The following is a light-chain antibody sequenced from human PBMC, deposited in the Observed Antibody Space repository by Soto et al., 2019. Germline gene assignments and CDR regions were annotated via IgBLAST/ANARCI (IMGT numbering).Light chain of an antibody. CDR2: DVS. CDR3: SSYTTGGSYV. CDR1: SSDVGGYNS. Sequence: QSALTQPASVSGSPGLSIAISCTGTSSDVGGYNSVSWYQQHPGKAPKLMIYDVSNRPSGVSNRFSGSKSSNTASLTISGLQAEDEGDYYCSSYTTGGSYVFGTGTQLTVL. J-gene: IGLJ1*01. V-gene: IGLV2-14*01.